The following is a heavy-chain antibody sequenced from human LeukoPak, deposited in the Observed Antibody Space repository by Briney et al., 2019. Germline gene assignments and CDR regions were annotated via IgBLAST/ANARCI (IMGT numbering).Heavy chain of an antibody. CDR1: GGSISSGGYY. J-gene: IGHJ4*02. V-gene: IGHV4-31*03. Sequence: SQTLSLTCTVSGGSISSGGYYWSWIRQHPGKGLGWIGYIYYSGSTYYNPSLKSRVTISVDTSKNQFSLKLSSVTAADTAVYYCAREAGGGAAPPYFDYWGQGTLVTVSS. CDR3: AREAGGGAAPPYFDY. D-gene: IGHD6-13*01. CDR2: IYYSGST.